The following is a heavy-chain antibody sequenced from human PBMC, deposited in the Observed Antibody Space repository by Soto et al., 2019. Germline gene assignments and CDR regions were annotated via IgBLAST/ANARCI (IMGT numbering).Heavy chain of an antibody. CDR2: ISSSGSGI. CDR1: VFTFNDYY. V-gene: IGHV3-11*01. D-gene: IGHD2-15*01. Sequence: WGALLLSCASSVFTFNDYYMTWIRQAPGKGLEWVSYISSSGSGIYCADSMKGRFTISRDNAKKSLYLQMSSLRAEDTAVYYCAREYSDAFDIWGQGTMVTVSS. J-gene: IGHJ3*02. CDR3: AREYSDAFDI.